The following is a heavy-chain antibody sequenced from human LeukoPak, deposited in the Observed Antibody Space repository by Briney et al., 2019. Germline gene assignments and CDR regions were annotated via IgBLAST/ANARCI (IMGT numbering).Heavy chain of an antibody. D-gene: IGHD6-13*01. V-gene: IGHV4-4*02. CDR3: ARSLAGQHDY. CDR2: IHHSGTT. CDR1: GGSISSSNW. Sequence: SETLSLTCAVSGGSISSSNWWGWVRQPPGRGLECIGEIHHSGTTNYNSSLKSRVTISVDKSKNQFSLKLSSVTAADTAVYYCARSLAGQHDYWGQGTLVTVSS. J-gene: IGHJ4*02.